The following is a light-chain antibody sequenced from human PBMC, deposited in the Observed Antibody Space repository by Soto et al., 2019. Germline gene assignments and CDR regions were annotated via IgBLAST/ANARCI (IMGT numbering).Light chain of an antibody. V-gene: IGKV1-8*01. CDR2: AAS. Sequence: AIRMTQSPSSFSASTGDRVTITCRASQGISSYLAWYQQKPGKAPKLLIYAASTLQSGVPSRFSGSGSGTDSTLTISCLQSEDFATYYCQQYYSYPPIFGGGTKVEIK. CDR3: QQYYSYPPI. J-gene: IGKJ4*01. CDR1: QGISSY.